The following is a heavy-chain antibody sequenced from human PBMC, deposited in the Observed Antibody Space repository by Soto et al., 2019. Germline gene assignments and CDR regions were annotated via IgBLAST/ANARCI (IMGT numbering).Heavy chain of an antibody. J-gene: IGHJ5*01. V-gene: IGHV3-23*01. CDR1: GFIFSTTD. CDR2: IYGDGRTT. Sequence: GGSLRLSCEASGFIFSTTDMSWVRQAPGKGLEWVSTIYGDGRTTYYADSVKGRFSISRDNSKNMVYLQMNSLRVDDTAIYYCVKNSGWFNSWGQGSLVTVSS. CDR3: VKNSGWFNS. D-gene: IGHD3-10*01.